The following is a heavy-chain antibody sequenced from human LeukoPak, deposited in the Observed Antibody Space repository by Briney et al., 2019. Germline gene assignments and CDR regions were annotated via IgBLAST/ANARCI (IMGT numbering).Heavy chain of an antibody. J-gene: IGHJ5*02. CDR3: ARQYYGSGSYYSDSRDWFDP. V-gene: IGHV4-39*01. CDR1: GGSISSSSYY. CDR2: IYYSGST. D-gene: IGHD3-10*01. Sequence: PSETLSLTCTVSGGSISSSSYYWGWIRQPPGKGLEWIGSIYYSGSTYYNPSLKSRVTISVDTSKNQFSLKLSSVTAADTAVYYCARQYYGSGSYYSDSRDWFDPWGQGTLVTVSS.